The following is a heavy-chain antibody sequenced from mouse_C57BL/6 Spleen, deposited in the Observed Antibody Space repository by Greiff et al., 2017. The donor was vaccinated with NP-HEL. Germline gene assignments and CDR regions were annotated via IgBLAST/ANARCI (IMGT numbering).Heavy chain of an antibody. Sequence: EVMLVESGGGLVKPGGSLKLSCAASGFTFSSYAMSWVRQTPEKRLEWVATISDGGSYTYYPDNVKGRFTISRDNAKNNLYLQMSHLKSEDTAMYYCARDSPSFDYWGQGTTLTVSS. V-gene: IGHV5-4*01. CDR1: GFTFSSYA. CDR2: ISDGGSYT. CDR3: ARDSPSFDY. J-gene: IGHJ2*01.